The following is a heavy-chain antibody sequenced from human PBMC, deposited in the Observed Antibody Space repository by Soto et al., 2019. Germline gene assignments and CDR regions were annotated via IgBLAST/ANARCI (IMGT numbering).Heavy chain of an antibody. CDR2: ISYDGSNK. J-gene: IGHJ4*02. CDR1: GFTFSSYA. V-gene: IGHV3-30-3*01. Sequence: PGGSLRLSCAASGFTFSSYAMHWVRQAPGKGLEWVAVISYDGSNKYYADSVKGRFTISRDNSKNTQYLQMNSLRAEDTAVYYCARDEWNIVVVPAGPSFDYWGQGTLVTVSS. D-gene: IGHD2-2*01. CDR3: ARDEWNIVVVPAGPSFDY.